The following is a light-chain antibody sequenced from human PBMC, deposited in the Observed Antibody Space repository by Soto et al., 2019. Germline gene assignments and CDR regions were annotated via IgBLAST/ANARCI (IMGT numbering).Light chain of an antibody. CDR2: GTT. CDR3: ATWDNRLNNVL. Sequence: QSVLTQPPPASGTPGQTVTISCSGSFSNIGSNYVYWYQQLPGTAPKLLIYGTTQRPLGVPDRFSGSKSGTSASLAISGLRSGDEADYFYATWDNRLNNVLFGGGTKLTVL. CDR1: FSNIGSNY. V-gene: IGLV1-47*01. J-gene: IGLJ2*01.